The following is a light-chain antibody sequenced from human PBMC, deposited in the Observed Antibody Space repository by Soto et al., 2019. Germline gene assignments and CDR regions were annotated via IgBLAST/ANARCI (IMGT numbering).Light chain of an antibody. CDR1: QGISNW. V-gene: IGKV1-12*01. Sequence: DIQMTQSPSSVSASVGDRVTITCRASQGISNWLAWYQQKPGKAPKLLVFAASSLQSGVPSRFSGIGSGTDFTLIISSLQPEDFATYYCQQAHTFPLTFGGGTKVEIK. CDR3: QQAHTFPLT. J-gene: IGKJ4*01. CDR2: AAS.